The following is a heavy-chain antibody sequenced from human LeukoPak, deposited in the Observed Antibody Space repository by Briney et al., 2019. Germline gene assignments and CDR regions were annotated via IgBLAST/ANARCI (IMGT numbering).Heavy chain of an antibody. CDR2: VYYSGST. CDR3: ARRGYSGLAMDV. D-gene: IGHD5-12*01. Sequence: SETLSLTCTVSGGSISSYYWIWIRQPPGKGLEWIGHVYYSGSTKYSPSLKSRVTISVDTSKNQFSLKLSSVTAADTAVYYCARRGYSGLAMDVWGLGTTVTVSS. J-gene: IGHJ6*02. CDR1: GGSISSYY. V-gene: IGHV4-59*08.